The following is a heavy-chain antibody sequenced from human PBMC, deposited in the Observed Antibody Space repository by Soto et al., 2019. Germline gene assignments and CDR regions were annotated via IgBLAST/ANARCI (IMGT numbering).Heavy chain of an antibody. V-gene: IGHV1-69*11. CDR1: GGTLSSYV. J-gene: IGHJ4*02. Sequence: QVQLVQSGAEVKKPGSSMKVSCKASGGTLSSYVISWVRQAPGQGLQWMGRITPILETRDYAQTFQDRVTITADEPTKTVYMELSSLTSEDTAMYYCAATSGYSYFYYLDHWGQGTLVTVSS. CDR3: AATSGYSYFYYLDH. D-gene: IGHD5-18*01. CDR2: ITPILETR.